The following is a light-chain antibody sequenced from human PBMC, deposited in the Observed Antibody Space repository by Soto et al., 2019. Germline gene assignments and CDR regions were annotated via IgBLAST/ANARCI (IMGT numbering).Light chain of an antibody. V-gene: IGKV3-15*01. Sequence: EVVLTQSTGTLSLSPGERATRSCRASQSVSSNLAWYQQKPGQAPRLLIYGASTRATGIPARFSGSGSGTEFTLTISSLQSEDFAVYYCQQYNDWPRTFGQVTMVDI. CDR1: QSVSSN. CDR3: QQYNDWPRT. J-gene: IGKJ1*01. CDR2: GAS.